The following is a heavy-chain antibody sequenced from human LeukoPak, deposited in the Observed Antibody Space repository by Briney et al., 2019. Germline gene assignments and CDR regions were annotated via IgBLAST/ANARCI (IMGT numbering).Heavy chain of an antibody. CDR2: IRPGDTRT. CDR1: GYTFTAYY. CDR3: VREKSGGTYDY. J-gene: IGHJ4*02. Sequence: ASVKVSCKASGYTFTAYYIQWVRQAPGQGLEWMGTIRPGDTRTTYAQKFQGRVTMTWDMSTTTGYMELSSLRSEDAAVYYCVREKSGGTYDYWGQGTLVTVSS. D-gene: IGHD3-16*01. V-gene: IGHV1-46*01.